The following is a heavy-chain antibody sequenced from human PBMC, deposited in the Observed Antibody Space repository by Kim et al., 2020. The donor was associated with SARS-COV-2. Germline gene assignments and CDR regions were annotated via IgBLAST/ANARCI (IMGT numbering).Heavy chain of an antibody. J-gene: IGHJ6*02. CDR1: GFTFSSYW. CDR3: AGAGAHSSGWYGNYYYYGIDV. CDR2: INSDGSST. V-gene: IGHV3-74*01. D-gene: IGHD6-19*01. Sequence: GGSLRLSCAASGFTFSSYWMHWVRQPPGKGLVWVSRINSDGSSTTYADSVKGRFTISRDNAKNTLYLQMNSLRAEDTGVYYCAGAGAHSSGWYGNYYYYGIDVWGQGTTVTVSS.